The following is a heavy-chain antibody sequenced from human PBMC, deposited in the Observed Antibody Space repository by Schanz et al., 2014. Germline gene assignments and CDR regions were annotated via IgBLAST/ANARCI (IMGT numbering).Heavy chain of an antibody. CDR3: ARLSVAGRPHVNYWYFDL. V-gene: IGHV1-3*01. CDR1: GYSFTPFP. J-gene: IGHJ2*01. Sequence: QVQLVQSWAEVKGPGASVKVSCKASGYSFTPFPIHWVRQAPGQRLEWMGWINAGTGNTVYSQKFQGRVTITRDTLASTAYMEVSSLRSEDTAVYYCARLSVAGRPHVNYWYFDLWGRGTLVTVSS. D-gene: IGHD6-19*01. CDR2: INAGTGNT.